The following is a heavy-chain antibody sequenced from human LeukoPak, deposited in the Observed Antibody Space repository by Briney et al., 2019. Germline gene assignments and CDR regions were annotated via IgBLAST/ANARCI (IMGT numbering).Heavy chain of an antibody. V-gene: IGHV4-34*01. CDR2: INHSRST. J-gene: IGHJ5*02. CDR1: GGSFSGYY. Sequence: SETLSLTCAVYGGSFSGYYWSWIRQPPGEGLEWIGEINHSRSTNYNPSLKSRVTISVDTSKNQFSLKLSSVTAADTAVYYCARYYYSGYDYEFKDWFDPWGQGTLVTVSS. D-gene: IGHD5-12*01. CDR3: ARYYYSGYDYEFKDWFDP.